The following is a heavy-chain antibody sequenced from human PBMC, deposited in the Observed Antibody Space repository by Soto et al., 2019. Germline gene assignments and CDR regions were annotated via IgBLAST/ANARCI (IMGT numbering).Heavy chain of an antibody. J-gene: IGHJ6*02. CDR3: ARDYAFGVHYYGMDV. Sequence: GASVKVSCKASGYTFTGYDMHWVRQAPGQGLEWMGWINPNSGGTNYAQKFQGWVTMTRDTSISTAYMELSRLRSDDTAVYYCARDYAFGVHYYGMDVWGQGTTVTVSS. CDR1: GYTFTGYD. V-gene: IGHV1-2*04. D-gene: IGHD3-16*01. CDR2: INPNSGGT.